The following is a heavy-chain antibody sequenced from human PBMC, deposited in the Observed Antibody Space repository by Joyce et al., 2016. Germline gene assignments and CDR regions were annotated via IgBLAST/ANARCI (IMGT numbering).Heavy chain of an antibody. CDR3: ARDDGISGWYDCFDY. CDR2: IKPSGGSP. Sequence: QVQLVQPGAEVKKPGASVTVSCKASGYHFTSHYIHWVRQAPGQGLEWMGMIKPSGGSPSYAKKFQGRVTVTRDTSTSTVYMDLSSLKSEDTAIFYCARDDGISGWYDCFDYWGQGNPVTVSS. V-gene: IGHV1-46*01. J-gene: IGHJ4*02. D-gene: IGHD6-19*01. CDR1: GYHFTSHY.